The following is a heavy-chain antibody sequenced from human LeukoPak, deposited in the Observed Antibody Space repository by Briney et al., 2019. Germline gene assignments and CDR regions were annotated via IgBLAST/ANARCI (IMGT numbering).Heavy chain of an antibody. CDR3: ESSGYYLRPHDY. CDR2: INHSGST. CDR1: GGSFSGYY. D-gene: IGHD3-22*01. J-gene: IGHJ4*02. Sequence: SETLSLTCAVYGGSFSGYYWSWIRQPPGKGLEWIGEINHSGSTNYNPSLKSRVTISVDTSKNQFSLKLSSVTAADTAVYYCESSGYYLRPHDYWGQGTLVTVSS. V-gene: IGHV4-34*01.